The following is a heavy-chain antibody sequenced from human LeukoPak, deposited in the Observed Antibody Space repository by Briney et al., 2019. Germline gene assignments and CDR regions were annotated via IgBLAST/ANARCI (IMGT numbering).Heavy chain of an antibody. V-gene: IGHV3-66*01. CDR2: IYSSGST. CDR1: GFTVSSNY. J-gene: IGHJ3*02. D-gene: IGHD3-22*01. CDR3: ASRDYYDSSGYYDSFDI. Sequence: PEGSLRLSCAASGFTVSSNYMSWVRQAPGKGLEWVSVIYSSGSTYYADSVKGRFTISRDNSKNTLYLQMNSLRAEDTAVYYCASRDYYDSSGYYDSFDIWGQGTMVTVSS.